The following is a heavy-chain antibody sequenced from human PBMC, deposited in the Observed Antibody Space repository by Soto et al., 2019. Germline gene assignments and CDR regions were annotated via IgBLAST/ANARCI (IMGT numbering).Heavy chain of an antibody. J-gene: IGHJ6*02. CDR1: GFTFSSYG. CDR2: IWYDGSNK. CDR3: ARDVVRGTYGMDV. D-gene: IGHD3-10*01. V-gene: IGHV3-33*01. Sequence: QVQLVESGGGVVQPGRSLRLSCAASGFTFSSYGMHWVRQAPGKGLEWVAVIWYDGSNKYYADSVKGRFTISRDNSKNTLYLQMNSLRAEDTAVYCCARDVVRGTYGMDVWGQGTTVTVSS.